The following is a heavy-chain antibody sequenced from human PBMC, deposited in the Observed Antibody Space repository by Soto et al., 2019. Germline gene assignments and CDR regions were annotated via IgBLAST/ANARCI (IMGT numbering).Heavy chain of an antibody. Sequence: KGLEWVSYISSSSTYTNYADSVKGRFTISRDNAKNSLYLQMSSLRAEDTAVFFFQAEDGIRDVRSVSAFLLNRSSDL. CDR3: QAEDGIRDVRSVSAFLLNRSSDL. J-gene: IGHJ2*01. CDR2: ISSSSTYT. D-gene: IGHD3-10*02. V-gene: IGHV3-11*03.